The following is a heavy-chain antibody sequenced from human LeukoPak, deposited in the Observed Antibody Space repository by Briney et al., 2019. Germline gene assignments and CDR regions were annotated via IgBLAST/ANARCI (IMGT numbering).Heavy chain of an antibody. CDR1: GGSVSSGSYY. D-gene: IGHD2-21*02. Sequence: PSETLSLTCTVSGGSVSSGSYYWSWIRQPPGKGLEWIGYIYYSGSTNYNPSLKSRVTISVDTSKNQFSLKLSSVTAADTAVYYCARLQVYCGGDCYPRWFDPWGQGTLVTVSS. CDR3: ARLQVYCGGDCYPRWFDP. J-gene: IGHJ5*02. CDR2: IYYSGST. V-gene: IGHV4-61*01.